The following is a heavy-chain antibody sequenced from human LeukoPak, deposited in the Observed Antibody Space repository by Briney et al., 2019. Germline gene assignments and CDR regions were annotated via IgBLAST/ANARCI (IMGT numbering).Heavy chain of an antibody. D-gene: IGHD1-1*01. Sequence: PSETLSLTCAVSGGSISSGGYSWSWIRQPPGKGLEWIGEINHSGSTNYNPSLKSRVTISVDTSKNQFSLKLSSVTAADTAVYYCARGRTHGQKPFDYWGQGTLVAVSS. CDR3: ARGRTHGQKPFDY. J-gene: IGHJ4*02. CDR2: INHSGST. CDR1: GGSISSGGYS. V-gene: IGHV4-34*01.